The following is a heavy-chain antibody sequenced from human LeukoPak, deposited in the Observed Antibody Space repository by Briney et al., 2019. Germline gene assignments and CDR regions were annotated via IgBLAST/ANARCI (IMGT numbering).Heavy chain of an antibody. CDR1: GFTFSSYA. J-gene: IGHJ4*02. CDR2: ISGGGGST. CDR3: AKDLPPPESSSRVTPYN. V-gene: IGHV3-23*01. Sequence: PGGSLRLSCAASGFTFSSYAMSWVRQAPGKGLEWVSAISGGGGSTYYADSVKGRFTISRDNSKNPLYLQMNSLRAEDTAVYYCAKDLPPPESSSRVTPYNWGQGTLVTVSS. D-gene: IGHD4-23*01.